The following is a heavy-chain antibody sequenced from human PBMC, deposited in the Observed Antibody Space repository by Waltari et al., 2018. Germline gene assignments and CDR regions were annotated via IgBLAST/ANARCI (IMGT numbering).Heavy chain of an antibody. V-gene: IGHV3-11*01. D-gene: IGHD2-2*01. CDR2: ISRRDNII. CDR3: AKDLSYVPATVDY. CDR1: GFSFSDYY. J-gene: IGHJ4*02. Sequence: QVQLVESGGGLVNPGGSLRLSCAASGFSFSDYYMTWIRQAPGKGLEWIAYISRRDNIIYHADSVKGRFTISRDNSKNTLYLQMNSLRAEDTAVYYCAKDLSYVPATVDYWGQGTLVTVSS.